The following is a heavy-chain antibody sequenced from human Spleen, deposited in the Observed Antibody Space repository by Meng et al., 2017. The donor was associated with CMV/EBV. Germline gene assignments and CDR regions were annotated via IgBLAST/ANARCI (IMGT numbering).Heavy chain of an antibody. Sequence: KASGYTFTSYGISWVRQAPGQGLEWMGWISAYNGNTNYAQKLQGRVTMTTDTSTSTAYMELRSLRSDDTAVYYCALGIVGATYGWFDPWGQGTLVTVSS. CDR2: ISAYNGNT. J-gene: IGHJ5*02. D-gene: IGHD1-26*01. V-gene: IGHV1-18*01. CDR1: GYTFTSYG. CDR3: ALGIVGATYGWFDP.